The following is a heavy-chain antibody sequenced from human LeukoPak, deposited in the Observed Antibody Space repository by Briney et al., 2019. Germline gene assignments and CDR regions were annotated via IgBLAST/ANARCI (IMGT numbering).Heavy chain of an antibody. V-gene: IGHV1-18*04. J-gene: IGHJ4*02. CDR2: ISAYNGNT. CDR1: GYTFTGYY. D-gene: IGHD5-18*01. Sequence: ASVKVSCKASGYTFTGYYMHWVRQAPGQGLEWMRWISAYNGNTNYAQKLQGRVTMTTDTSTSTAYMELRSLRSDDTAVYYCARKSVDTAMAGQFDYWGQGTLVTVSS. CDR3: ARKSVDTAMAGQFDY.